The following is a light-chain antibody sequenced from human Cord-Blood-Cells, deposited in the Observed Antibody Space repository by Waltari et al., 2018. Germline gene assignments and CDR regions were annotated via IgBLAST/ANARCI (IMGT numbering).Light chain of an antibody. V-gene: IGKV3-20*01. Sequence: EIVLTQSPGTLSLSPGERATLSCRASQSVSSSYLAWYQQKPGQAPRLLIYVAASMATGIPDRFSGSGSGTDFTVTINRLEPEDFAVYYCQQYGSSPHTFGQGTKLEIK. CDR1: QSVSSSY. CDR3: QQYGSSPHT. J-gene: IGKJ2*01. CDR2: VAA.